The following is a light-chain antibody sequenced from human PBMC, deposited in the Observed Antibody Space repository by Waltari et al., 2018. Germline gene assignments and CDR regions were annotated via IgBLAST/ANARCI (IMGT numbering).Light chain of an antibody. Sequence: QSALTQPPSASGSTGQSVTISCTGTNSAVGGYNHVSWYQQHPGKAPKFIIYEVSNRPSGVPDRFSGSKSGNTASLIVSGLQAEDEADYYCTSYAAGNTLVFGGGTKLTVL. CDR1: NSAVGGYNH. CDR2: EVS. V-gene: IGLV2-8*01. J-gene: IGLJ2*01. CDR3: TSYAAGNTLV.